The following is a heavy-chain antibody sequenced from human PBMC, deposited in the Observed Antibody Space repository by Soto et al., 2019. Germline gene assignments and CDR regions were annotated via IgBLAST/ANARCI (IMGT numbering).Heavy chain of an antibody. J-gene: IGHJ6*02. CDR2: IRSNANTYAT. Sequence: EVQLVESGGDLVQPGGSLKLSCAASGLPFSGSPIHWVRQASGKGLEGVGRIRSNANTYATAYATSVKGMFTISSDDSKNTTYLQMDSLKTEDTAVYFCTRPGFGDFVDPYDYCIEVWGQWTTVTVSS. CDR1: GLPFSGSP. CDR3: TRPGFGDFVDPYDYCIEV. V-gene: IGHV3-73*02. D-gene: IGHD2-2*01.